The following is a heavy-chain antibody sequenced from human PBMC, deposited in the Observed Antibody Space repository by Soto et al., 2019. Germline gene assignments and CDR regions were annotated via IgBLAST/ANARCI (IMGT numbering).Heavy chain of an antibody. V-gene: IGHV4-61*01. Sequence: LSLTCSVSAGSVSSGNHFWNWIRQPPGRSLEWLGYIYYTGGTNYNPSLKSRVSMSVDTSRNQFSLKLSYVTAADSALYYCARADSVDYYQYLGQGILVTVSS. CDR3: ARADSVDYYQY. D-gene: IGHD2-15*01. CDR1: AGSVSSGNHF. J-gene: IGHJ4*02. CDR2: IYYTGGT.